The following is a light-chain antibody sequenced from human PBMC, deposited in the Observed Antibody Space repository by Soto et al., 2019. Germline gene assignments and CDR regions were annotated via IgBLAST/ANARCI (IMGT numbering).Light chain of an antibody. Sequence: EIVLTQSPGTLSLSPGERATLSCRASQSVSNNYLAWFQQKPGQAPSLVIYGVSTRATGVPDRFSGSGSGTDFTLSISGLEPEDFAVYYCQHYGGSFIFGPGTKVDIK. CDR1: QSVSNNY. J-gene: IGKJ3*01. CDR3: QHYGGSFI. V-gene: IGKV3-20*01. CDR2: GVS.